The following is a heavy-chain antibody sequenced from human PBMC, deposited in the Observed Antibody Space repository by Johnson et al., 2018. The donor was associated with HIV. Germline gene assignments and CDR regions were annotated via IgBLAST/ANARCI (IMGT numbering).Heavy chain of an antibody. CDR3: ARGFEQLDDAFDI. J-gene: IGHJ3*02. Sequence: QVQLVESGGGVVQPGRSLRLSCAASGFTFSSYAMHWVRQAPGKGLEWVAVISYDGSNKYYADSVKGRFTISRDNSKNTLYLKMNSLRAEDTAVYYCARGFEQLDDAFDIWGQGTMVTVSS. CDR1: GFTFSSYA. CDR2: ISYDGSNK. D-gene: IGHD1-1*01. V-gene: IGHV3-30-3*01.